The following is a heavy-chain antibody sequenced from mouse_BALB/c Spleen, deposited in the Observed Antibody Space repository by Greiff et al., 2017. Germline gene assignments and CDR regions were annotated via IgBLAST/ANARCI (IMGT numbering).Heavy chain of an antibody. CDR2: ISSGSSTI. CDR3: ARSVYGNYDAY. V-gene: IGHV5-17*02. Sequence: EVKLVESGGGLVQPGGSRKLSCAASGLTFSSFGMHWVRQAPEKGLEWVAYISSGSSTIYYADTVKGRFTISRDNPKNTLFLQMTSLRSEDTAMYYCARSVYGNYDAYWGQGTLVTVSA. D-gene: IGHD2-1*01. J-gene: IGHJ3*01. CDR1: GLTFSSFG.